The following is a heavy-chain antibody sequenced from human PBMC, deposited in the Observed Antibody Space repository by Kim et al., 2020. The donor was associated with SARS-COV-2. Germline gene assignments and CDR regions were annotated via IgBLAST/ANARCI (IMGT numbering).Heavy chain of an antibody. CDR1: GFTFSNYA. CDR3: AKAQIAAAGKNRFDC. Sequence: GGSLRLSCAASGFTFSNYAMNWVRQAPGKGLEWVSGISSSGDTTYYADSVKGRFTISRDNSKNTLDLQMNSLRAEDTAVYYCAKAQIAAAGKNRFDCWGQGTMVTVSS. D-gene: IGHD6-13*01. CDR2: ISSSGDTT. J-gene: IGHJ4*02. V-gene: IGHV3-23*01.